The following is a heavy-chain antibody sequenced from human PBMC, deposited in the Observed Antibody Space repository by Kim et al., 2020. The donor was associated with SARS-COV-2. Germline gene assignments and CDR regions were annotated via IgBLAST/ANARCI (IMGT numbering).Heavy chain of an antibody. CDR2: IRSKAYGGTT. CDR3: TRVRITIFGVVDYYYRMDV. CDR1: GFTFGDYA. Sequence: GGSLRLSCTASGFTFGDYAMSWVRQAPGKGLEWVGFIRSKAYGGTTEYAASVKGRFTISRDDSKSIAYLQMNSLKTEDTAVYYCTRVRITIFGVVDYYYRMDVWGQGTTVTVSS. D-gene: IGHD3-3*01. V-gene: IGHV3-49*04. J-gene: IGHJ6*02.